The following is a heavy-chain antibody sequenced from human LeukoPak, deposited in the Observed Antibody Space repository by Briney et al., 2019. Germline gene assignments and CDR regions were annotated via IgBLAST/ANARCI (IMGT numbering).Heavy chain of an antibody. Sequence: GGSLRHSCAASGFTFSSYGMYRVRQAPGKGLEWVAFIRYDGSNKYYADSVKGRFTISRDNSKNTLYLQMNSLRAEDTAVYYCAKVPQPRLTFGGIGTSSWYFDLWGRGTLVTFSS. CDR3: AKVPQPRLTFGGIGTSSWYFDL. V-gene: IGHV3-30*02. J-gene: IGHJ2*01. CDR2: IRYDGSNK. CDR1: GFTFSSYG. D-gene: IGHD3-16*01.